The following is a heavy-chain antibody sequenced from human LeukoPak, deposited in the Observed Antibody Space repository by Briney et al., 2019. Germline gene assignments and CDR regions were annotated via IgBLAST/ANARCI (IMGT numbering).Heavy chain of an antibody. V-gene: IGHV1-69*06. CDR1: GGTFSSYA. Sequence: SVKVSCKASGGTFSSYAISWVRQAPGQGLEWMGGIIPIFGTANYAQKFQGRVTIPADKSTSTAYMELSSLRAEDTAVYYCARVGPEVDYFDYWGQGTLVTVSS. J-gene: IGHJ4*02. CDR2: IIPIFGTA. CDR3: ARVGPEVDYFDY. D-gene: IGHD1-14*01.